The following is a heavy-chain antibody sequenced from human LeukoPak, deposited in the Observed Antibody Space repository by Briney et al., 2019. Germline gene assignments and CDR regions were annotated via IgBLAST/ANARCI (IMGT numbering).Heavy chain of an antibody. J-gene: IGHJ4*02. CDR1: GFVFSTCW. V-gene: IGHV3-7*01. CDR2: INLDGTEE. Sequence: GGSLRLSCAASGFVFSTCWMTWVRQAPGKGLEWVANINLDGTEEHYVDSSLKGRFTISRDNAKSPLYLQMTSLRVEDTAVYYCASGRHDFLHWGQGTLVTVSS. CDR3: ASGRHDFLH. D-gene: IGHD3/OR15-3a*01.